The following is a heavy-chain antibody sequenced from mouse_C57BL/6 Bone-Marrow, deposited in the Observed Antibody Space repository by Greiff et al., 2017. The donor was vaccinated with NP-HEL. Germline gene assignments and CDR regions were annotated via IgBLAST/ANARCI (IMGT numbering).Heavy chain of an antibody. Sequence: QVQLQQPGAELVRPGASVKLSCKASGYTFTSYWMHWVKQRPGQGLEWIGEIDPSDSYTNYNQKFKGKSTLTVDKSSSTAYMQLSSLTSEDSAVYYCARFYDFSGAYWGQGTLVTVSA. CDR1: GYTFTSYW. V-gene: IGHV1-69*01. D-gene: IGHD2-3*01. CDR2: IDPSDSYT. J-gene: IGHJ3*01. CDR3: ARFYDFSGAY.